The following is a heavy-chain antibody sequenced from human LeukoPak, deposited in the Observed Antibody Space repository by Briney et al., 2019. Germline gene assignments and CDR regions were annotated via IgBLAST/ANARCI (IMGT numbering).Heavy chain of an antibody. Sequence: SETLSLTCAVYGGSFSGYYWSGIRQPPGKGLEWMGEINHSGSTNYNPALKSRVTISVDTSKNQFSLKLSSVTAADTAVYYCASPLGYSYGLGYWGQRTLVTVSS. CDR3: ASPLGYSYGLGY. CDR2: INHSGST. CDR1: GGSFSGYY. J-gene: IGHJ4*02. D-gene: IGHD5-18*01. V-gene: IGHV4-34*01.